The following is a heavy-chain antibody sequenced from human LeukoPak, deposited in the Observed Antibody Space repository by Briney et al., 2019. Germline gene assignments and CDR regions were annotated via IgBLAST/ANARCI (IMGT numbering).Heavy chain of an antibody. D-gene: IGHD5-24*01. CDR3: AKDDAWLQYGN. V-gene: IGHV3-66*01. Sequence: GGSLRLSCTASGFNVNSNYMSWVRQVPGKGLEWVSVIFGGGGTHYADSVKGRFTISRDNSKGTVYLQMNSLRPEDTAVYYCAKDDAWLQYGNWGRGTLVTVSS. J-gene: IGHJ4*02. CDR2: IFGGGGT. CDR1: GFNVNSNY.